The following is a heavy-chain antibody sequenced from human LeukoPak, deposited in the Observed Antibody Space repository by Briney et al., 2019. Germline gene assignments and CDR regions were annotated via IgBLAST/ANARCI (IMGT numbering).Heavy chain of an antibody. D-gene: IGHD2-2*01. CDR3: ASSTRAFDI. CDR2: IYYSGST. CDR1: GGSISSSSYY. J-gene: IGHJ3*02. Sequence: PSEALSLTCTVSGGSISSSSYYWGWIRQPPGKGLEWIGSIYYSGSTYYNPSLKSRVTISVDTSKNQFSLKLSSVTAADTAVYYCASSTRAFDIWGQGTMVTVSS. V-gene: IGHV4-39*01.